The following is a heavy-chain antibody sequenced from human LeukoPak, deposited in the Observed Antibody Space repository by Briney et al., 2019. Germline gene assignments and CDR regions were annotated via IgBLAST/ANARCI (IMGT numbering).Heavy chain of an antibody. CDR3: ARAHKDAFDI. V-gene: IGHV3-11*04. Sequence: PGGSLRLSCAASGFTFSDYYMGWIRQAPGKRLEWVAYITSSGSAIYHADSVKGRFTISRDNAKNSLYLQMNTLRAEDTAVYYCARAHKDAFDIWGQGTMVTVSA. CDR1: GFTFSDYY. CDR2: ITSSGSAI. J-gene: IGHJ3*02.